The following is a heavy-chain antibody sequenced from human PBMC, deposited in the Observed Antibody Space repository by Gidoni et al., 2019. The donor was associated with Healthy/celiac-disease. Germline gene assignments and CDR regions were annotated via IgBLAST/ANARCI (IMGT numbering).Heavy chain of an antibody. J-gene: IGHJ6*02. V-gene: IGHV4-34*01. CDR2: INHSGST. CDR3: ASRIAAAGRYYYYYGMDV. Sequence: QVQLQQWGAGLLKPSETLSLTCAVYGGSFSGYYWSWIRQPPGKGLEWIGEINHSGSTNYNPSLKSRVTISVDTSKNQFSLKLSSVTAADTAVYYCASRIAAAGRYYYYYGMDVWGQGTTVTVSS. D-gene: IGHD6-13*01. CDR1: GGSFSGYY.